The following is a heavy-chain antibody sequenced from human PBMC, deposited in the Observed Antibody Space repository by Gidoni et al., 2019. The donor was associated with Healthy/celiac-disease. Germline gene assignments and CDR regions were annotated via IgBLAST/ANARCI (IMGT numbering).Heavy chain of an antibody. D-gene: IGHD5-18*01. J-gene: IGHJ4*02. CDR3: ARRLIQLWGHYPIDY. Sequence: QLQLQESGPGLVKPSETLSLTCTVSGGSISSSSYYWGWIRQPPGKGLEWIGSIYYSGGTYYNPSLKRRVTISVDTSKNQFSLKLSSVTAADTAVYYCARRLIQLWGHYPIDYWGQGTLVTVSS. CDR2: IYYSGGT. CDR1: GGSISSSSYY. V-gene: IGHV4-39*01.